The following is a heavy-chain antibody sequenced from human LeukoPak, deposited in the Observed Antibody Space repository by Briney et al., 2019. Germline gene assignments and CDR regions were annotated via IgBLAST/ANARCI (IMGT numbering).Heavy chain of an antibody. CDR1: GLTVSNKY. Sequence: GGSLRLSCAASGLTVSNKYMTWVRQAPGKGLEWVSYISSSGSTIYYADSVKGRFTISRDNSKNTLYLQMNSLRAEDTAVYYCAKEQLVFSFGDYWGQGTLVTVSS. D-gene: IGHD6-13*01. V-gene: IGHV3-23*01. CDR3: AKEQLVFSFGDY. J-gene: IGHJ4*02. CDR2: ISSSGSTI.